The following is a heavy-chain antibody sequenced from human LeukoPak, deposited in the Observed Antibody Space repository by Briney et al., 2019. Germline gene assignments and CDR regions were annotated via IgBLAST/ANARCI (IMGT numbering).Heavy chain of an antibody. CDR1: GFTFSSYG. CDR3: ARALRNYFDY. V-gene: IGHV3-30*03. J-gene: IGHJ4*02. CDR2: ISYDGSNK. Sequence: GGSLRLSCAASGFTFSSYGMHWVRQAPGKGLEWVAVISYDGSNKYYADSVKGRFTISRDNSKNTLYLQMNSLRAEDTAVYYCARALRNYFDYWGQGTLVTVSS.